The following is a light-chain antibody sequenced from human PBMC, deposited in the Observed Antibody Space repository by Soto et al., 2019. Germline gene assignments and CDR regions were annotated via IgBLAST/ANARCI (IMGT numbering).Light chain of an antibody. V-gene: IGKV4-1*01. CDR1: QSVLYSSNNKNY. CDR2: WAS. Sequence: DIVMTQSPDSLAVSLGERATINCKSSQSVLYSSNNKNYLAWYQQKPGQPPKLLIYWASTRESGVPDRFSGRGSGTDFAPTICSLEAEDVAIYYCQQYYSTPRGTFGPGTKLEIK. J-gene: IGKJ2*01. CDR3: QQYYSTPRGT.